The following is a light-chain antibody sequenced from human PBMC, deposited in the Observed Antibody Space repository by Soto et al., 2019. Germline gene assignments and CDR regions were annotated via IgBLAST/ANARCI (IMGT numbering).Light chain of an antibody. J-gene: IGKJ5*01. Sequence: EIVLTQSPGTLSLNQGERATLSCRASHRVSGNSLAWYQQKPGQPPRLLIYGTSRRATGVPDRFSGSGSGTDFTLTINSLEPEDFAVYYCQQRSNWPSITFGQGTLLEI. V-gene: IGKV3D-20*02. CDR2: GTS. CDR3: QQRSNWPSIT. CDR1: HRVSGNS.